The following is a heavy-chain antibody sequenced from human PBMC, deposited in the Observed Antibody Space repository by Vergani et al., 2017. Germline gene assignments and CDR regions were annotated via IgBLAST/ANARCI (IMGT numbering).Heavy chain of an antibody. J-gene: IGHJ4*02. D-gene: IGHD2/OR15-2a*01. Sequence: EVHLVESGGGLVQPGGSLRLSCAASGFTFSRSWMGWVRQAPGKGLEWVANIQQDGSETYYVDSVKGRFTISRDSAKNSMYLQMNSLRAEDTAVYYCARDTYRFVDFWGQGTLVTVSS. CDR1: GFTFSRSW. CDR3: ARDTYRFVDF. CDR2: IQQDGSET. V-gene: IGHV3-7*01.